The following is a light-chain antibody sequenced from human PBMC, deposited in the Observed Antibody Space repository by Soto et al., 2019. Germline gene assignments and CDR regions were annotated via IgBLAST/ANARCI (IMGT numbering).Light chain of an antibody. CDR2: DAY. Sequence: DIQMTQSPSSLSASVGDRVTITCQASQDISRYLSWIQHKPGKAPNLLIFDAYNLETGVPSRFSGSGSGTDFTFTISSLQPEDIATYYCQQYANYPYTFGQGTKLEIK. J-gene: IGKJ2*01. V-gene: IGKV1-33*01. CDR1: QDISRY. CDR3: QQYANYPYT.